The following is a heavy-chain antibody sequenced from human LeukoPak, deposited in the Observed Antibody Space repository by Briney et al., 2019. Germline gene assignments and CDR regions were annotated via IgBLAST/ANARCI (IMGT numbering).Heavy chain of an antibody. J-gene: IGHJ3*02. CDR3: ARDSRLHSSGDAFDI. CDR2: ISSLSSYI. Sequence: GGSLRLSCAASGFTFSSYTMNWVRQAPGKGLEWVSSISSLSSYIYYADSLKGRFTISRDNAKNSLYLQMNSLRVEDTAVYYCARDSRLHSSGDAFDIWGQGTTVTVSS. D-gene: IGHD3-22*01. CDR1: GFTFSSYT. V-gene: IGHV3-21*01.